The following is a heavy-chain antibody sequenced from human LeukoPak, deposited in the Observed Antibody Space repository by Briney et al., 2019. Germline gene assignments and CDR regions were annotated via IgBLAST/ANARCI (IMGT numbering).Heavy chain of an antibody. CDR1: GYTFTTYW. V-gene: IGHV5-51*01. CDR3: VRHGLGSSWFGFDY. Sequence: GESLKISCKGFGYTFTTYWIGWVRQMPGKGLEWMGIIYPGDSDPRYSPSFQGQVTISADTSISTAYLQWSSLKASDSAMYYCVRHGLGSSWFGFDYWGQGTLVTVSS. CDR2: IYPGDSDP. D-gene: IGHD6-13*01. J-gene: IGHJ4*02.